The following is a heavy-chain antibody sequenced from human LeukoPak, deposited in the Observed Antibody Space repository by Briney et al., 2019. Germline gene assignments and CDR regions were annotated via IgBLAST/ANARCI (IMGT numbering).Heavy chain of an antibody. J-gene: IGHJ4*02. Sequence: SETLSLTCTVSGGSINNYYWSWIRQPPGKGLEWIGYIYYTGSTNYNPPLKGRVTISVDTSKNQFSLMLSSVTAADTAIYYCAKYHFGSGPIGYWGQGTLVTVSS. D-gene: IGHD3-10*01. CDR1: GGSINNYY. CDR2: IYYTGST. V-gene: IGHV4-59*08. CDR3: AKYHFGSGPIGY.